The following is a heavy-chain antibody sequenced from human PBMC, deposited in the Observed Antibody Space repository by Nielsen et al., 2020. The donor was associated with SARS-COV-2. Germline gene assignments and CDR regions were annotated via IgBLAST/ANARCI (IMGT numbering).Heavy chain of an antibody. D-gene: IGHD3-3*01. V-gene: IGHV3-7*03. CDR2: IQQEGSEK. CDR3: ARDPKVTIFGVDLYYYYGMDV. J-gene: IGHJ6*02. Sequence: GESLKISCAASGFTFSSYWMSWVRQAPGKGLEWVANIQQEGSEKYYVDSVKGRFTISRDNAKNSLYLQMNSLRAEDTAVYYCARDPKVTIFGVDLYYYYGMDVWGQGTTVTVSS. CDR1: GFTFSSYW.